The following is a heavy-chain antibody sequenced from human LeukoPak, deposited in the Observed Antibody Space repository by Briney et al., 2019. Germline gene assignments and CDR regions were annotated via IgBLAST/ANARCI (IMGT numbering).Heavy chain of an antibody. CDR2: ISYSGST. CDR1: GVSIRTNY. J-gene: IGHJ4*02. CDR3: ARDAYNRNLDY. Sequence: PSETLSLTCTVSGVSIRTNYWTWIRQPPGKGLEWIGYISYSGSTNYNPSLKSRVTISRDTSKNQFSLKLTSVTAADTAVYYCARDAYNRNLDYWGQGTLVTVSS. D-gene: IGHD1-14*01. V-gene: IGHV4-59*01.